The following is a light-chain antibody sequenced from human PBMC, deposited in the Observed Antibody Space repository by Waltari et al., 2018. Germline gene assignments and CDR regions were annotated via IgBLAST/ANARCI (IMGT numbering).Light chain of an antibody. V-gene: IGKV3-11*01. CDR2: HAS. J-gene: IGKJ5*01. CDR1: QSVTNY. CDR3: QQRGTWPPIT. Sequence: EIVLTQSPVILSLSPGETDTLSCRASQSVTNYLAWYQQRPGQAPRLLIYHASNRATGIPARFSGSGSGTDFTLTINSLEPEDFAVYYCQQRGTWPPITFGQGTRLEIK.